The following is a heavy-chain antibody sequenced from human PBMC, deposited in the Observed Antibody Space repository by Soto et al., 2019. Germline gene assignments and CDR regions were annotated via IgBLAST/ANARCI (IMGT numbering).Heavy chain of an antibody. Sequence: QVQLQEAGPGLVKPSQTLSLTCTVSGGSISSGEYYWSWIRQPPGKGLEWIGYIDYSGSTYYTPSLKSRVTISVDTSKNQSSLKLSSVTAGDQAVYYCARDLEYWGHGTLVTVSS. CDR1: GGSISSGEYY. CDR2: IDYSGST. CDR3: ARDLEY. V-gene: IGHV4-30-4*01. J-gene: IGHJ4*01.